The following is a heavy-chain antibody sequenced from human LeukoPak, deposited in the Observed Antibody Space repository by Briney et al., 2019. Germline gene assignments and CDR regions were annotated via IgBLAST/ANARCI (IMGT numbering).Heavy chain of an antibody. V-gene: IGHV1-18*01. Sequence: GASVKVSCNASGYTFTSYGISWVRQAPGQGLEWMGWISAYNGNTNYAQKLQGRVTMTTDTSTSTAYMELRSLRSDDTAVYYCARAKARTVVTRSDWFDPWGQGTLVTVSS. D-gene: IGHD4-23*01. J-gene: IGHJ5*02. CDR2: ISAYNGNT. CDR3: ARAKARTVVTRSDWFDP. CDR1: GYTFTSYG.